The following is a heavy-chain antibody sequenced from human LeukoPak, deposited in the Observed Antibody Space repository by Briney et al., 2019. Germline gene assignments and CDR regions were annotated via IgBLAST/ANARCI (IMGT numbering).Heavy chain of an antibody. D-gene: IGHD5-12*01. CDR2: IYYSGST. V-gene: IGHV4-59*12. CDR1: GGSIRSYY. Sequence: SETLSLTCSVSGGSIRSYYWSWIRQPPGKGLEWIGYIYYSGSTNYNPSLKSRVTISVDTSKNQFSLKLSSVTAADTAVYYCARGVRGRGYSGYGRYWGQGTLVTVSS. CDR3: ARGVRGRGYSGYGRY. J-gene: IGHJ4*02.